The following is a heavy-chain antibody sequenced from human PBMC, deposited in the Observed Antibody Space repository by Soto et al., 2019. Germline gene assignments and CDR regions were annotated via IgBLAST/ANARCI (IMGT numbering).Heavy chain of an antibody. D-gene: IGHD3-10*01. CDR1: GYTFTSYD. CDR2: MNPNSGNT. CDR3: ARVPPHINMLPNRFDY. V-gene: IGHV1-8*01. J-gene: IGHJ4*02. Sequence: ASVKVSCKASGYTFTSYDINWVRQATGQGLEWMGWMNPNSGNTGYAQKFQGRVTMTRNTSISTAYMELSSLRSEDTAVYYCARVPPHINMLPNRFDYWGQGTLITDSA.